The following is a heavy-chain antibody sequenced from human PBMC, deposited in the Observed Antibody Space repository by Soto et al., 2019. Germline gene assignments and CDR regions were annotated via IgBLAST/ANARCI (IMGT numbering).Heavy chain of an antibody. V-gene: IGHV1-3*01. J-gene: IGHJ6*02. D-gene: IGHD2-2*01. CDR3: ARGDAVPAVMDV. CDR1: GYTFTSYA. Sequence: QVQLVQSGAEVKKPGASVRVSCKASGYTFTSYAMHWVRQAPGQRLEWMGWINAGNGNTKYSQKFQGRVTITRDTSASTAYMELSSLRSEDTAVYYCARGDAVPAVMDVWGQGTTVTVSS. CDR2: INAGNGNT.